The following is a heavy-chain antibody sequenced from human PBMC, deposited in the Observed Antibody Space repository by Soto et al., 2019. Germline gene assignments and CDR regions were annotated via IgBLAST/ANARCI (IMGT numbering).Heavy chain of an antibody. CDR1: GGSISSYY. CDR2: IYYSGST. CDR3: ARGPEFGEGYNWFDP. Sequence: SETLSLTCTVSGGSISSYYWSWIRQPPGKGLEWIGYIYYSGSTNYNPSLKSRVTISVDTSKNQFSLKLSSVTAADTAVYYCARGPEFGEGYNWFDPWGQGTLVTVSS. V-gene: IGHV4-59*01. J-gene: IGHJ5*02. D-gene: IGHD3-10*01.